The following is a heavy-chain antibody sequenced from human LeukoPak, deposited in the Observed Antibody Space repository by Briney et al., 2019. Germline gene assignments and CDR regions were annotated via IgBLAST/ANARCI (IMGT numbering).Heavy chain of an antibody. J-gene: IGHJ5*02. CDR3: ARGGMTYYYDSSGPLTTNWFDP. Sequence: SETLSLTCAVYGGSFSGYYWSWIRQPPGKGLEWIGEINHSGSTNYNPSLKSRVTISVDTSENQFSLKLSSVTAADTAVYYCARGGMTYYYDSSGPLTTNWFDPWGQGTLVTVSS. V-gene: IGHV4-34*01. D-gene: IGHD3-22*01. CDR1: GGSFSGYY. CDR2: INHSGST.